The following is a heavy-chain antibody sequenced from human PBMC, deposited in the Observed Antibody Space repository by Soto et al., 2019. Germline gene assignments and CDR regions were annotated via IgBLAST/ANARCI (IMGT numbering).Heavy chain of an antibody. J-gene: IGHJ4*02. CDR1: GYTFTSYG. Sequence: GASVKVSCKASGYTFTSYGISWVRQAPGQGLEWMGWISAYNGNTNYAQKLQGRVTMTTDTSTSTAYMELRSLRSDDTAVYYCARDRDYGDYTVGFYPIYLDYWGQGTLVTVSS. CDR3: ARDRDYGDYTVGFYPIYLDY. V-gene: IGHV1-18*01. D-gene: IGHD4-17*01. CDR2: ISAYNGNT.